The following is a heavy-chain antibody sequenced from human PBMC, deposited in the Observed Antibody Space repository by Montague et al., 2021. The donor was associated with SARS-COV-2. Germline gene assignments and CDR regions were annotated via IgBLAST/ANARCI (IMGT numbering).Heavy chain of an antibody. Sequence: SVKVPCKASGYTFTKYGISWVRQAPGQGLEWMGWVSAYNGNTNYAKNFQGRDTMTTDTSTNTAYMELRGLRSDDTAVFYCARDEEYDTTAYVPLDYWGQGTLVTVSS. V-gene: IGHV1-18*01. J-gene: IGHJ4*02. CDR1: GYTFTKYG. CDR3: ARDEEYDTTAYVPLDY. D-gene: IGHD2/OR15-2a*01. CDR2: VSAYNGNT.